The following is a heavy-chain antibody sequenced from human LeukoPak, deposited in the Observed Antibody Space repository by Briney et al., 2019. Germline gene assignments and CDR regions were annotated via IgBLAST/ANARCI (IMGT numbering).Heavy chain of an antibody. CDR1: GDSISSNAYY. Sequence: PSETLSPTCTVSGDSISSNAYYWGWIRQPPGKGLECIGSISHSGDVYYVPSLRSRVTISLDTSKNHFSLKLNSVTATDTAVYYCARLPTDLLAFDYWGQGILVTVSS. V-gene: IGHV4-39*02. J-gene: IGHJ4*02. CDR2: ISHSGDV. D-gene: IGHD2-8*02. CDR3: ARLPTDLLAFDY.